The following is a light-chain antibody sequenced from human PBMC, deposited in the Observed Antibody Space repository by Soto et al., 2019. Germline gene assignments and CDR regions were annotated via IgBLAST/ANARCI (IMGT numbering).Light chain of an antibody. CDR1: QTVLNRSNNKKY. J-gene: IGKJ2*01. V-gene: IGKV4-1*01. CDR2: WAS. CDR3: QHYSTTPVYT. Sequence: DIVMTQSPDSLAVSLGERATINCRSSQTVLNRSNNKKYLAWYQQKPGQPPKLLIYWASTRESGVPDRFSGSGSGTDFTLTIISLQAEDVAVYYCQHYSTTPVYTFGQGTKREIK.